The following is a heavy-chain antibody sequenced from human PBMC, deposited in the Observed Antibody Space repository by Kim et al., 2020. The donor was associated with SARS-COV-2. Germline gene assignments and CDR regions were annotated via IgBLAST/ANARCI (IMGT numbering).Heavy chain of an antibody. J-gene: IGHJ4*02. D-gene: IGHD6-19*01. Sequence: GGSLRLSCSASGFTFSSYAMHWVRQAPGKGLEYVSAISSNGGSTYYADSVKGRFTISRDNSKNTLYLQMSSLRAEDTAVYYCVKDGSRVGSGWYFGGATFDYWGQGTLVTVSS. V-gene: IGHV3-64D*06. CDR2: ISSNGGST. CDR1: GFTFSSYA. CDR3: VKDGSRVGSGWYFGGATFDY.